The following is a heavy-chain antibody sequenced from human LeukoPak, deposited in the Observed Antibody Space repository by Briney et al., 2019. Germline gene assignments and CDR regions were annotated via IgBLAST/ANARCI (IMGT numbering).Heavy chain of an antibody. CDR2: IYPGDSDT. V-gene: IGHV5-51*01. J-gene: IGHJ4*02. D-gene: IGHD2-2*02. Sequence: GESLKISCKGSGYSFTSYWIGWVGQMPGKGLEWMGIIYPGDSDTRYSPSFQGQVTISADKSISTAYLQWSSLKASDTAMYYCARLPNYCSSTSCYSQGYFDYWGQGTLVTVSS. CDR3: ARLPNYCSSTSCYSQGYFDY. CDR1: GYSFTSYW.